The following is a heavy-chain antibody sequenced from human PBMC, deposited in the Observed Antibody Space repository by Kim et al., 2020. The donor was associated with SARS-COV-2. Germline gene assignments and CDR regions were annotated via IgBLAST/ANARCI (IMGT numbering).Heavy chain of an antibody. Sequence: YAVSVKSRITINPDTSKNQFSLQLNSVTPEDTAVYYCARVRDSSSWYFDYWGQGTLVTVSS. CDR3: ARVRDSSSWYFDY. D-gene: IGHD6-13*01. J-gene: IGHJ4*02. V-gene: IGHV6-1*01.